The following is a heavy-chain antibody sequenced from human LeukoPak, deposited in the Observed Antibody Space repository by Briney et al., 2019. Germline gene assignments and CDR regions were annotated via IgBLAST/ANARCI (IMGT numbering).Heavy chain of an antibody. Sequence: VASVKVSCKASGYTFTSYGISWVRQAPGQGLEWMGWISAHNGNTNYAQKLQGRVTMTKDTSTDTAYMELSSLRSDDTAIYWCARDSSNWSSFGSWGQGTPVTVSS. J-gene: IGHJ4*02. CDR2: ISAHNGNT. D-gene: IGHD6-13*01. V-gene: IGHV1-18*01. CDR1: GYTFTSYG. CDR3: ARDSSNWSSFGS.